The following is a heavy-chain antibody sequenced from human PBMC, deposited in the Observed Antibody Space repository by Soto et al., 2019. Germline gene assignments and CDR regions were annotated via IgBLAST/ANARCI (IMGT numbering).Heavy chain of an antibody. CDR3: AKPGESQWICWSSQL. V-gene: IGHV3-23*01. CDR2: ISGSGGST. J-gene: IGHJ4*02. D-gene: IGHD3-16*01. Sequence: GSLRLSCAASGFTFSSYAMSWVRQAPGKGLEWVSAISGSGGSTYYADSVKGRFTISRDNSKNTLYLQMNSLRAEDTAVYYCAKPGESQWICWSSQLGGPGTLVTVSS. CDR1: GFTFSSYA.